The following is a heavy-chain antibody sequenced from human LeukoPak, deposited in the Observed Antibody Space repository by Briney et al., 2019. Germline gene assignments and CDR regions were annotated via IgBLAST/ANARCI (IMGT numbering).Heavy chain of an antibody. J-gene: IGHJ1*01. CDR2: INPSGGST. CDR3: ARAPDSYSSSPEYFQY. CDR1: GYTFTSYY. D-gene: IGHD6-6*01. V-gene: IGHV1-46*01. Sequence: GASVKVSCKASGYTFTSYYMHWVRQAPGQGLEWRGIINPSGGSTSYAQEFQGRVTMTRDMSTSTVYMELSSLRSEDTAVYYCARAPDSYSSSPEYFQYWGQGTLVTVSS.